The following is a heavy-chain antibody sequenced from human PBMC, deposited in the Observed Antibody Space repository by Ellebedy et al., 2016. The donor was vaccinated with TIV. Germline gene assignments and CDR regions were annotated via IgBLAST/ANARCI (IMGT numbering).Heavy chain of an antibody. V-gene: IGHV2-70*11. CDR1: GFSLSTTRVS. D-gene: IGHD6-19*01. CDR3: ARTDGSGWAFDS. CDR2: IDWDDDK. Sequence: SGPTLAKPTQTLTLTCTFPGFSLSTTRVSVSWIRQPPGKALEWLARIDWDDDKYFNTSLRTRLTISKDTSKNQVVLTMTNMDPVDTATYYCARTDGSGWAFDSWGQGTLVTVSS. J-gene: IGHJ4*02.